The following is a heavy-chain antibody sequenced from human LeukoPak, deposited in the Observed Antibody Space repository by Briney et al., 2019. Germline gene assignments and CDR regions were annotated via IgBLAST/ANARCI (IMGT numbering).Heavy chain of an antibody. Sequence: ASVKVSCKASGGTFSSYAISWVRQAPGQGLEWVGGIIPIFGTANYAQKFQGRVTITADESTSTAYMELSSLRSEDTAVYYCARDLRGYSYYYGMDVWGQGTTVTVSS. V-gene: IGHV1-69*13. CDR1: GGTFSSYA. D-gene: IGHD5-12*01. J-gene: IGHJ6*02. CDR3: ARDLRGYSYYYGMDV. CDR2: IIPIFGTA.